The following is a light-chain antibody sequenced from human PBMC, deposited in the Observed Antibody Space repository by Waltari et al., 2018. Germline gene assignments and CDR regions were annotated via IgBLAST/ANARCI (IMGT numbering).Light chain of an antibody. CDR1: QDIGSW. J-gene: IGKJ2*01. V-gene: IGKV1-12*01. Sequence: DIQMTQSPSSLSASVGDRVTITCRASQDIGSWLAWYQQKPEKAPKLLIYAASRLESGVPPRFSGSGSGTDFILAISSLQPEDCGTFYCQQGNSFPYTFGQGTKLEI. CDR3: QQGNSFPYT. CDR2: AAS.